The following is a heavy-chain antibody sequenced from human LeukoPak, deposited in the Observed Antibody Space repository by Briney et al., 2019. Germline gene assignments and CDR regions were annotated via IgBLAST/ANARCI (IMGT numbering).Heavy chain of an antibody. V-gene: IGHV4-30-2*01. CDR3: ARGAYDFWSSFES. CDR2: IYHSGST. Sequence: SETLSLTCAVSGGSISSGGYSWSWIRQPPGKGLEWIGYIYHSGSTYYNPSLKSRVTISIDSSKNQFSLKLSSVTAADTAVYYCARGAYDFWSSFESWGQGTLVTVSS. CDR1: GGSISSGGYS. J-gene: IGHJ4*02. D-gene: IGHD3-3*01.